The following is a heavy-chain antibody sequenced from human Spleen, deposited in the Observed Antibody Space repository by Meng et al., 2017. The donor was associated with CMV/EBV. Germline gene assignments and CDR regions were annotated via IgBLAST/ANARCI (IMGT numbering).Heavy chain of an antibody. J-gene: IGHJ5*02. CDR1: GFTFSSYG. Sequence: GESLKISCAASGFTFSSYGMHWVRQAPGKGLEWVAFIRYDGSNKYYADSVKGRFTISRDNAKNSLYLEMNSLRAEDTAVYYCAKDRGSYGYTNWFDPWGQGTLVTVSS. CDR2: IRYDGSNK. V-gene: IGHV3-30*02. D-gene: IGHD5-18*01. CDR3: AKDRGSYGYTNWFDP.